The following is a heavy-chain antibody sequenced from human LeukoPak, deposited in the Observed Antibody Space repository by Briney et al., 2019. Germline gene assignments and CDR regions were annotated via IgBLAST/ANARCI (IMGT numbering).Heavy chain of an antibody. CDR2: ISSSSSYI. CDR1: GLTFSSYS. D-gene: IGHD2-2*01. J-gene: IGHJ6*02. V-gene: IGHV3-21*01. CDR3: AKDTGAPAAGDHYGNDV. Sequence: AGGSLRLSCAASGLTFSSYSMNWVRQAPGKGLEWVSSISSSSSYIYYADSVKGRFTISRDNAKNSLYLQMNSLRAEETAVYYCAKDTGAPAAGDHYGNDVLGQGNTGTVPS.